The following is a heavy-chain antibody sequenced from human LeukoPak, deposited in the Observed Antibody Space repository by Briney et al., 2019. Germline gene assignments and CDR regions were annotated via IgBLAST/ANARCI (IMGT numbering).Heavy chain of an antibody. CDR1: GFTFNTYT. V-gene: IGHV3-48*02. D-gene: IGHD2-2*02. CDR2: ISGSSGII. Sequence: GGSLRLSCAASGFTFNTYTMNWVRQAPGKGLEWVSYISGSSGIIDYADSVKGRFTISRDNAKNSLYLQMNSLRDEDTAVYYCARELLGYCSSTSCYTPWFDPWGQGTLVTVSS. J-gene: IGHJ5*02. CDR3: ARELLGYCSSTSCYTPWFDP.